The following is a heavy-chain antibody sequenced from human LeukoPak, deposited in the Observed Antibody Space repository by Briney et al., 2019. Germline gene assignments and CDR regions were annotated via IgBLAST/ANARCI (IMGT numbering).Heavy chain of an antibody. Sequence: PSETLSLTCAVYGGSFSGYYWSWIRQPPGKGLEWIGEINHSGSTNYNPSLKSRVTISVDTSKNQFSLKLSSVTAADTAVYYCARSSAAGPEIDYWGQGTLVTVSS. J-gene: IGHJ4*02. V-gene: IGHV4-34*01. CDR2: INHSGST. D-gene: IGHD6-13*01. CDR3: ARSSAAGPEIDY. CDR1: GGSFSGYY.